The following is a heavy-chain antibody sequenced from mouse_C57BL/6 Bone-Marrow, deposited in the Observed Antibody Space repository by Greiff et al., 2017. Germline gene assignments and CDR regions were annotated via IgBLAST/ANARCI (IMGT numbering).Heavy chain of an antibody. CDR2: ISNGGGST. J-gene: IGHJ3*01. CDR1: GFTFSDYY. Sequence: EVQLVESGGGLVQPGGSLKLSCAASGFTFSDYYMYWVRQTPEKRLEWVAYISNGGGSTYYPDTVKGRFTISRDNAKNTLCLQMSRLKSEDTAMYYCARQEGFAYWGQGTLVTVSA. V-gene: IGHV5-12*01. CDR3: ARQEGFAY.